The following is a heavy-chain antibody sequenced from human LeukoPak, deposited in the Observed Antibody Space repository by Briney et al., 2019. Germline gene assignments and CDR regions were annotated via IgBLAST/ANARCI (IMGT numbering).Heavy chain of an antibody. CDR2: ISSSGSSI. J-gene: IGHJ3*02. V-gene: IGHV3-48*03. CDR1: GFTVINYA. CDR3: ARDSHKFDSSGYYPDAFDI. Sequence: GGSLRLSCAASGFTVINYAMNWVRQASGKGLEWVSYISSSGSSIYYADSVKGRFTISRDNAKKSLYLQMHSLRAEDTAVYYCARDSHKFDSSGYYPDAFDIWGQGTMVTVSS. D-gene: IGHD3-22*01.